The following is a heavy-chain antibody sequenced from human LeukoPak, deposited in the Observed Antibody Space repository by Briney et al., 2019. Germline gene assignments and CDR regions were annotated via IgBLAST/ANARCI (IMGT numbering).Heavy chain of an antibody. CDR2: ISYDGSNK. D-gene: IGHD2-15*01. J-gene: IGHJ4*02. Sequence: GGSLRLSCAASGFTFSSYAMHWVRQAPGKGLEWVAVISYDGSNKYYADSVKGRFTISRDNSKNTLYLQMNSLRAEDTAVYYCARVGSLDYWGQGTLVTVSS. CDR1: GFTFSSYA. V-gene: IGHV3-30-3*01. CDR3: ARVGSLDY.